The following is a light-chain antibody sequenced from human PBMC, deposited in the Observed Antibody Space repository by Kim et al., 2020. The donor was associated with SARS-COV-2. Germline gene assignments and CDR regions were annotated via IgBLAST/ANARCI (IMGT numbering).Light chain of an antibody. CDR2: AAS. Sequence: DIQMTQSPSSLSASVGDRVTITCRASQDISNSLAWFQQKPLKVPKLLIYAASTLQSGVPSRFSGSGSGTDFTLTISSLQPEDVATYYCQKYNSAPHTFGQRTKLEI. CDR3: QKYNSAPHT. CDR1: QDISNS. J-gene: IGKJ2*01. V-gene: IGKV1-27*01.